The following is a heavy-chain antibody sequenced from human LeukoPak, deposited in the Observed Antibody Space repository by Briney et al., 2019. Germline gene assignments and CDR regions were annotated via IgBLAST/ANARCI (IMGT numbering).Heavy chain of an antibody. CDR1: GGSINSDY. V-gene: IGHV4-59*08. D-gene: IGHD4/OR15-4a*01. Sequence: SETLSLTCTVSGGSINSDYWSWIRQPPGKGLEWIGYIYYSGSTNYNPSLESRVTISVDTSKKQFSLKLSSVTAADTAVYYCARRSMVRTVGYYYGMDVWGQGTTVTVSS. J-gene: IGHJ6*02. CDR2: IYYSGST. CDR3: ARRSMVRTVGYYYGMDV.